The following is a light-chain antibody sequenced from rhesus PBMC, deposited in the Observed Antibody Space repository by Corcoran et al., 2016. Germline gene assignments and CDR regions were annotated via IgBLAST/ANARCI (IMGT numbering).Light chain of an antibody. J-gene: IGLJ1*01. V-gene: IGLV3-36*02. Sequence: SYDLTQPPSVSVSPGQTARITCGSHTFGSTYVHWFQQKAPQAPGLVIRYDSERPSGIPERFSGSKAGNTATLTISGVEAGDEADYYCQVWDYHSDLYIFGSGTRLTVL. CDR2: YDS. CDR1: TFGSTY. CDR3: QVWDYHSDLYI.